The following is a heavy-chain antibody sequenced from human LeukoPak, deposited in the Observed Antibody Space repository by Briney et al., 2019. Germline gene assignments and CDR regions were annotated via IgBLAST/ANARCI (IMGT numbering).Heavy chain of an antibody. CDR3: ARSPPMVRGVIDY. J-gene: IGHJ4*02. CDR1: GGSISSYY. V-gene: IGHV4-59*01. D-gene: IGHD3-10*01. Sequence: SETLSLTCTVSGGSISSYYWSWIRQPPGKGLEWIGYIYYSGSTIYNPSLKSRVTISVDTSKNQFSLKLSSVTAADTAVYYCARSPPMVRGVIDYWGQGTLVTVSS. CDR2: IYYSGST.